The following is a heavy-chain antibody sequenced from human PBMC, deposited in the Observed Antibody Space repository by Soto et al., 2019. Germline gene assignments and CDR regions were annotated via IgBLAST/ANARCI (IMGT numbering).Heavy chain of an antibody. Sequence: ASVKVSCEASGYSLISYDMSWVRQAPGQGLEWMGWINPNSGGTNYAQKFQGWVTMTRDTSISTAYMELSRLRSDDTAVYYCARGDPYDILTGYYSGVLNAFDIWGQGTMVTVSS. CDR3: ARGDPYDILTGYYSGVLNAFDI. CDR1: GYSLISYD. J-gene: IGHJ3*02. D-gene: IGHD3-9*01. V-gene: IGHV1-2*04. CDR2: INPNSGGT.